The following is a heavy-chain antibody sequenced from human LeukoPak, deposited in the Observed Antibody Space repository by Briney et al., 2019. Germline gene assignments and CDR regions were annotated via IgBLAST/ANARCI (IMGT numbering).Heavy chain of an antibody. D-gene: IGHD3-10*01. CDR1: GYTFTGYY. CDR3: AREADITMVRGVIIEGFDH. V-gene: IGHV1-2*02. J-gene: IGHJ4*02. CDR2: INPNSGGT. Sequence: ASVKVSCKASGYTFTGYYMHWVRQAPGQGLEWMGWINPNSGGTNYAQKFQGRVTMTRDTSISTAYMELSRLRSDDTAVYYCAREADITMVRGVIIEGFDHWGQGTLVTVSS.